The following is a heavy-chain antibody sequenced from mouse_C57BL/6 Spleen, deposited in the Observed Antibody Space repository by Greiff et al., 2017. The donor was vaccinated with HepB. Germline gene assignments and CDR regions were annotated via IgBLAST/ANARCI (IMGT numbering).Heavy chain of an antibody. J-gene: IGHJ3*01. CDR1: GYTFTDYE. CDR3: TSIERNYEGAY. Sequence: QVQLQQSGAELVMPGASVTLSCKASGYTFTDYEMHWVKQTPVHGLEWIGAIDPETGGTAYNQKFKGKAILTADKSSRTAYMELRSLTDEESAVYYCTSIERNYEGAYWGKGNRVMVSA. CDR2: IDPETGGT. V-gene: IGHV1-15*01. D-gene: IGHD1-1*01.